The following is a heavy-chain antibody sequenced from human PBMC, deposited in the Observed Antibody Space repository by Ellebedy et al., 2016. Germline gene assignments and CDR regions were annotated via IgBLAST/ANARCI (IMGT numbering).Heavy chain of an antibody. CDR3: ARGGDGTSFDY. D-gene: IGHD4-17*01. Sequence: GESLKISCATSGFTFPSDWLSWVRLPPGKGLEWVANIKPDGSKKFYAESVKGRFTISRHNSKNTLYLQMNSLRPEDTAVYYCARGGDGTSFDYWGQGTLVTVSS. CDR2: IKPDGSKK. V-gene: IGHV3-7*03. CDR1: GFTFPSDW. J-gene: IGHJ4*02.